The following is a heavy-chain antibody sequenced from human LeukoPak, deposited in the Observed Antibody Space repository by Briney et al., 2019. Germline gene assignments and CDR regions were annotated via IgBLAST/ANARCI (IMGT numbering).Heavy chain of an antibody. J-gene: IGHJ6*02. D-gene: IGHD3-10*01. Sequence: SETLSLTCTVSGGSINNYYWNWIRQPPGKGLEWIGYIYYSGSTSYNPSLKSRVTISVDTSKSQFSLRLSSVTAADTAVYYCARGGSGSYYYYYGMDVWGQGTTVTVSS. CDR1: GGSINNYY. CDR3: ARGGSGSYYYYYGMDV. V-gene: IGHV4-59*01. CDR2: IYYSGST.